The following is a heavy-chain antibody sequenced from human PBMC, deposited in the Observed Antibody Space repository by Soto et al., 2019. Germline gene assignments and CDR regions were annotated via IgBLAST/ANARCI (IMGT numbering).Heavy chain of an antibody. D-gene: IGHD3-9*01. CDR1: GFSISSGYY. V-gene: IGHV4-38-2*01. Sequence: PSETLSLTCDVSGFSISSGYYWGWIRQPPGKGLEWIGSIYHSGSTYYNPSLKGRVTISVDTSKNQFSLKLSSVTAADTAVYYCARRPYGTDWTGYFAQWGQGTLVTVSS. CDR2: IYHSGST. CDR3: ARRPYGTDWTGYFAQ. J-gene: IGHJ4*02.